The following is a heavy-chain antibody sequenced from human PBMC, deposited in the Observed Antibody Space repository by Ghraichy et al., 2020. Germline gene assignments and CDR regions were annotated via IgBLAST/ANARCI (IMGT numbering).Heavy chain of an antibody. J-gene: IGHJ4*02. CDR2: IEYDESET. CDR1: GFMFSTFG. Sequence: GGSLRLSCAASGFMFSTFGMYWVRQAPGKGLEWVAFIEYDESETYYADSVKGRFTISRDNSKSTLFLQMNSLRIEDTALYYCAKPRNGQAPRPFDYWGRGTLVTVSS. V-gene: IGHV3-30*02. D-gene: IGHD2-8*01. CDR3: AKPRNGQAPRPFDY.